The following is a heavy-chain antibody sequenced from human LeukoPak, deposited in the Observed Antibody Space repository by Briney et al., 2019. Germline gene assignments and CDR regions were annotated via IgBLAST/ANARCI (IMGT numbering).Heavy chain of an antibody. CDR1: GFTFSDYW. CDR2: INTDGSIT. Sequence: GGSLRLSCAASGFTFSDYWIHWVRQAPGKGLVWVSRINTDGSITNYADSVKGRFTISRDNSKNTLYLQINSLRAEDTAVYYCATDPDSSGYYYPIFDYWGQGTLVTVSS. J-gene: IGHJ4*02. CDR3: ATDPDSSGYYYPIFDY. D-gene: IGHD3-22*01. V-gene: IGHV3-74*01.